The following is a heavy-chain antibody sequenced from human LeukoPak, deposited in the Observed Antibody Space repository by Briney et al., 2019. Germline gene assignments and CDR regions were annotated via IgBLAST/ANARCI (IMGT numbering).Heavy chain of an antibody. J-gene: IGHJ4*02. Sequence: SETLSLTCTVSGGSISSYYWSWIRQPAGKGLEWIGRIYTSGSTNYNPSLKSRVTMSVDTSKNQFSLKLSSVTAADTAVYYCARGEGYYYDSSGYYRPKAGFDYRGQGTLVTVSS. D-gene: IGHD3-22*01. CDR2: IYTSGST. CDR1: GGSISSYY. V-gene: IGHV4-4*07. CDR3: ARGEGYYYDSSGYYRPKAGFDY.